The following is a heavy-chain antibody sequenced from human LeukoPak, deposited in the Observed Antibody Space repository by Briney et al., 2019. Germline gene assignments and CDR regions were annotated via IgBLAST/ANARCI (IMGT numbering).Heavy chain of an antibody. CDR3: ARQGDEWELFGDGFHL. Sequence: PGGSLRLSCAASGFSFSNYAMYWVRQSPGKGLEWLAVIASDGGSKYYADSVKGRFTISRDNSNSLLFLHMNSLRAEDRAVYYCARQGDEWELFGDGFHLWGQGTTVIVSS. D-gene: IGHD1-26*01. V-gene: IGHV3-30*04. J-gene: IGHJ3*01. CDR1: GFSFSNYA. CDR2: IASDGGSK.